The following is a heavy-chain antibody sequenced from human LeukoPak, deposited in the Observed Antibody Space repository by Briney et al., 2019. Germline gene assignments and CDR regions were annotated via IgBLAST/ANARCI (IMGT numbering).Heavy chain of an antibody. J-gene: IGHJ4*02. CDR3: ARDRSGSYSD. D-gene: IGHD1-26*01. CDR2: IYYSGST. CDR1: GGSFSGYY. Sequence: SETLSLTCAVYGGSFSGYYWSWIRQPPGKGLEWIGYIYYSGSTNYNPSLKSRVTISVDTSKNQFSLKLSSVTAADTAVYYCARDRSGSYSDWGQGTLVTVSS. V-gene: IGHV4-59*01.